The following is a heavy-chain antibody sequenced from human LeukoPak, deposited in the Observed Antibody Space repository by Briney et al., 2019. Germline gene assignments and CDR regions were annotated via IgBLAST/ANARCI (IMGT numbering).Heavy chain of an antibody. J-gene: IGHJ4*02. CDR3: TIRDY. CDR1: GFTFGNAW. V-gene: IGHV3-15*01. Sequence: GGSLRLSCAASGFTFGNAWMSWVRQAPGKGLEWDGRIKSKTDGGTTNYAAPVKGRFTISRDDSKNTLYLQMNSLKTEDTAVYYCTIRDYWGQGTLVTVSS. CDR2: IKSKTDGGTT.